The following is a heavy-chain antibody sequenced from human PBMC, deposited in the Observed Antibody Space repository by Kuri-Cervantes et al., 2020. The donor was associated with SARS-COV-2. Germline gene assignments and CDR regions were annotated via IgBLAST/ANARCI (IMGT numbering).Heavy chain of an antibody. CDR1: GFTFSSYD. CDR3: ASSLVDYFDY. Sequence: GVSLKISCAASGFTFSSYDMHWVRQAPGKGLEWVAAISYDGSNKYYADSVKGRFTISRDNSKNTLYLQMNSLRAEDTAVYYCASSLVDYFDYWGQGTLVTVSS. J-gene: IGHJ4*02. CDR2: ISYDGSNK. V-gene: IGHV3-30-3*01. D-gene: IGHD1-26*01.